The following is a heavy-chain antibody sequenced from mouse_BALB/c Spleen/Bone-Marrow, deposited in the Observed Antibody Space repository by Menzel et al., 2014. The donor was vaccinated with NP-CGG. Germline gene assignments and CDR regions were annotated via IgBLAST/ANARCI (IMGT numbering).Heavy chain of an antibody. Sequence: EVQLVESGPELEKPGASVKISCKASGYSFTGYNMNWVKQNNGKSLEWIGNIDPSYGGISYNQEFKGKATLTVDKSSNTAYMQLKSLTSEDSAVYYCAISIEYRPLDYWGQGTLVTVSA. CDR1: GYSFTGYN. CDR3: AISIEYRPLDY. D-gene: IGHD2-14*01. V-gene: IGHV1-39*01. CDR2: IDPSYGGI. J-gene: IGHJ3*01.